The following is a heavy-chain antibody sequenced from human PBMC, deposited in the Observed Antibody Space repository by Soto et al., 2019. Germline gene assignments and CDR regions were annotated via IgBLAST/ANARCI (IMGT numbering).Heavy chain of an antibody. D-gene: IGHD2-2*01. Sequence: GESLKISCKASGYSFTNYWIGLVRQMPGKGLEWMGIIYPGDSDTRYSPSFQGQVTISADKSISTAYLQWSSLRASDTAMYYCARPECSSTSCQPNFDFWGQGTLVTVSS. CDR1: GYSFTNYW. V-gene: IGHV5-51*01. CDR2: IYPGDSDT. J-gene: IGHJ4*02. CDR3: ARPECSSTSCQPNFDF.